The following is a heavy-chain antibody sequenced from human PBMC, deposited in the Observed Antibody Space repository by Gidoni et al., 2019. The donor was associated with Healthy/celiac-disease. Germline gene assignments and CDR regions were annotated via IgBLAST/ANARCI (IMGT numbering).Heavy chain of an antibody. D-gene: IGHD2-2*01. J-gene: IGHJ6*04. V-gene: IGHV3-30*18. CDR3: AKDAVVVPAARYYYYGMDV. CDR1: GFTFSRHG. CDR2: ISYDGSNK. Sequence: QVQLVESGGGGVQPGRSLRLSCAASGFTFSRHGMHWVRQAPGKGLEWVAVISYDGSNKYYADSVKGRFTISRDNSKNTLYLQMNSLRAEDTAVYYCAKDAVVVPAARYYYYGMDVWGKGTTVTVSS.